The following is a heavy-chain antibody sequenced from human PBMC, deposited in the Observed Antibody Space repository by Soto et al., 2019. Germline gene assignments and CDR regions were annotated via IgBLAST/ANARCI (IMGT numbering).Heavy chain of an antibody. CDR2: IWYDGSNK. V-gene: IGHV3-33*01. CDR1: GFTFSSYG. Sequence: GGSLRLSCAASGFTFSSYGMHWVRQAPGKGLEWVAVIWYDGSNKYYADSVKGRFTISRDNSKNTLYLQMNSLRAEDTAVYYCARTNSSGFDFDYWGQGTLVTVSS. D-gene: IGHD6-19*01. J-gene: IGHJ4*02. CDR3: ARTNSSGFDFDY.